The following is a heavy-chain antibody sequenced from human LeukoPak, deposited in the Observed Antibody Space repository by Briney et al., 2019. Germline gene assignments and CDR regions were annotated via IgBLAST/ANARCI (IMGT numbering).Heavy chain of an antibody. V-gene: IGHV3-23*01. D-gene: IGHD6-13*01. CDR1: GFTFSSHA. Sequence: GGSLRLSCAASGFTFSSHAMSWVRQAPGKGLEWVSGISGSGSSTFYADSVKGRFTISRDSSKNTLYLQMNSLRVEDTDMYYCVRPPPGHSSSWFYFHSWGQGTLVTVSS. CDR3: VRPPPGHSSSWFYFHS. CDR2: ISGSGSST. J-gene: IGHJ4*02.